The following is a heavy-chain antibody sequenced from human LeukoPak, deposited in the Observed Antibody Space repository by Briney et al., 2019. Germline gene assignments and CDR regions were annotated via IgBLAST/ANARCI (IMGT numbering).Heavy chain of an antibody. Sequence: SSETLSLTRTVSGGSISRYYWTWIRQPPGKGLEWIGYIYYSGSSNYNPSLKSRVTISVDTSKNQFSLKLSSVTAADTAVYYCAGRLSGNSRDTGAYYRMCYFDYWGQGAMATVSS. CDR3: AGRLSGNSRDTGAYYRMCYFDY. D-gene: IGHD3-22*01. V-gene: IGHV4-59*01. CDR2: IYYSGSS. J-gene: IGHJ4*02. CDR1: GGSISRYY.